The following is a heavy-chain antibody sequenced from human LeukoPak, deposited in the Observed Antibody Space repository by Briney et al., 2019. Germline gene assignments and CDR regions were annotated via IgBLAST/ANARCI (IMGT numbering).Heavy chain of an antibody. V-gene: IGHV3-48*03. CDR3: AKGVDYYGSGSLFDH. J-gene: IGHJ4*02. CDR1: GFTFSSYE. CDR2: ISSSGSTI. D-gene: IGHD3-10*01. Sequence: GGSLRLSCAASGFTFSSYEMNWVRQAPGKGLEWVSYISSSGSTIYYADSVKGRFTISRDNAKNTLYLQMNSLRAEDTAVYYCAKGVDYYGSGSLFDHWGQGTLVTVSS.